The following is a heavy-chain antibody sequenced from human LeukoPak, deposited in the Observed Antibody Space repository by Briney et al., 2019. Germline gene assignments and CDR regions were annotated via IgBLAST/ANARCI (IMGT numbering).Heavy chain of an antibody. CDR3: ARGGNWNYDNHPFGY. CDR2: IYTSVST. D-gene: IGHD1-7*01. Sequence: PSETLSLSCTVSGDSISSYYRSWIRQPAGKGLEWMGRIYTSVSTNYNPSLKSRVTMSVDTSKNQFSLKLSSVTAADTAVYYCARGGNWNYDNHPFGYWGQGTLVTVSS. CDR1: GDSISSYY. V-gene: IGHV4-4*07. J-gene: IGHJ4*02.